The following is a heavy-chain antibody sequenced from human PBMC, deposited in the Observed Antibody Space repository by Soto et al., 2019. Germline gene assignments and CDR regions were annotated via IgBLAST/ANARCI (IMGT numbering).Heavy chain of an antibody. J-gene: IGHJ6*02. CDR1: GGSFSGYY. Sequence: SETLSLTCAVYGGSFSGYYWSWIRQPPGKGLEWIGEINHSGSTNYNPSLKSRVTISVDTSKNQFSLKLSSVTAADTAVYYCARVSGIYYYGMDVWGQGTTVTFSS. CDR3: ARVSGIYYYGMDV. V-gene: IGHV4-34*01. CDR2: INHSGST. D-gene: IGHD3-10*01.